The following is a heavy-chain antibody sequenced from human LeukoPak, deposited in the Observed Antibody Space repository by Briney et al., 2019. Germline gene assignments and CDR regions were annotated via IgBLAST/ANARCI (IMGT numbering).Heavy chain of an antibody. Sequence: ASVKVSCKASGGTFRSYAISWVRQAPGQGLEWMGGIIPIFGTANYAQKFQGRVTITTDESTSTAYMELSSLRSEDTAVYYCARNPAVGRGYSYGNYYYYYYMDVWGKGTTVTVSS. D-gene: IGHD5-18*01. CDR3: ARNPAVGRGYSYGNYYYYYYMDV. CDR1: GGTFRSYA. CDR2: IIPIFGTA. V-gene: IGHV1-69*05. J-gene: IGHJ6*03.